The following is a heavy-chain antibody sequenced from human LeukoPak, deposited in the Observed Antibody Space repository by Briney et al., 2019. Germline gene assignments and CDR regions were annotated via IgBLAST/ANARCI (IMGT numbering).Heavy chain of an antibody. D-gene: IGHD3-10*01. CDR2: ISGGSNTI. CDR3: ARDSGYPSGSWWWYFDL. CDR1: GFTFSSHN. Sequence: PLGSLTVSCAASGFTFSSHNMNWVRQAPGRGLEWVSFISGGSNTIYYADSGKARHAVSRDNAKSSLYLQMNSLRDEDTAVYFCARDSGYPSGSWWWYFDLWGHGTLVTVSS. J-gene: IGHJ2*01. V-gene: IGHV3-48*02.